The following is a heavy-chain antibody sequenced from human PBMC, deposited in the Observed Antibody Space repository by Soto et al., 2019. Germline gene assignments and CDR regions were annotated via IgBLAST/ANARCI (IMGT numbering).Heavy chain of an antibody. CDR2: ISYDGSNK. D-gene: IGHD6-6*01. J-gene: IGHJ5*02. CDR3: AKAPYGGSGWFDP. Sequence: QVQLVESGGGEVQPGRSLRLSCAASGFTFSSYAMHWVRQAPGKGLEWVAVISYDGSNKYYADSVKGRFTISRDNSKNTLYLQMNSLRAEDTAVYYCAKAPYGGSGWFDPWGQGTQVTVSS. V-gene: IGHV3-30*18. CDR1: GFTFSSYA.